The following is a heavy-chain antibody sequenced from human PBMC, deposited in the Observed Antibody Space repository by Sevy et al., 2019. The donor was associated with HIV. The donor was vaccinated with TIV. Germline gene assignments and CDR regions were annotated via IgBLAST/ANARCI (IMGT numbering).Heavy chain of an antibody. V-gene: IGHV4-61*01. CDR3: ARDEGVGYSDGSETGYYYDSSGYDAFDI. J-gene: IGHJ3*02. D-gene: IGHD3-22*01. CDR2: IYYSGST. Sequence: SETLSLTCTVSGGSVSSGSYYWSWIRQPPGKGLEWIGYIYYSGSTNYNPSLKRRVTISVDTSKTQFSLILNSVTAANTAVYYCARDEGVGYSDGSETGYYYDSSGYDAFDIWGQGTMVTVSS. CDR1: GGSVSSGSYY.